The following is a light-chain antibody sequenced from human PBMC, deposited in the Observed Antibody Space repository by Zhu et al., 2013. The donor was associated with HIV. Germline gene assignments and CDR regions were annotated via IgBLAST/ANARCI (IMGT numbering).Light chain of an antibody. Sequence: SVLTQSPGTLSVSPGERATLSCRASQSVNTNLAWYQQKPGQAPRLLIYGASTRATGIPARFSGSGSGTEFTLTITSLQPEDFATYYCQQLNSSPPFTFGQGTKLEIK. V-gene: IGKV3-15*01. J-gene: IGKJ2*01. CDR3: QQLNSSPPFT. CDR2: GAS. CDR1: QSVNTN.